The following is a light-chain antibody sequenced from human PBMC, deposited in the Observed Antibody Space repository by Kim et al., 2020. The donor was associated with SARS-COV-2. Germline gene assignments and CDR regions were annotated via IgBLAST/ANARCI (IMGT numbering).Light chain of an antibody. Sequence: SVGYKVTSCCRESQNIGTYLNWYQQRPGKPPKHLIYAASTLQSEIPSRFSGSGSGTDYTLTISSLQPKDFATYYCQQSHTNPLLTFGGGTKEDIK. CDR2: AAS. CDR1: QNIGTY. J-gene: IGKJ4*01. V-gene: IGKV1-39*01. CDR3: QQSHTNPLLT.